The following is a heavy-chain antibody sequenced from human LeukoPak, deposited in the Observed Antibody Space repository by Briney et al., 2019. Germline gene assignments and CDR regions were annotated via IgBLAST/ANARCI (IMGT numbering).Heavy chain of an antibody. Sequence: GGSLRLSCAASGFTFSNAWMSWVRQAPGKGLEWVGRIKSKTDGGTTDYAAPVKGRFTISRDDSKNTLYLQMNSLKTEDTAVYYCTTDPYYDFWSGYEDYWGQGTLVTVSS. CDR3: TTDPYYDFWSGYEDY. V-gene: IGHV3-15*01. CDR1: GFTFSNAW. CDR2: IKSKTDGGTT. J-gene: IGHJ4*02. D-gene: IGHD3-3*01.